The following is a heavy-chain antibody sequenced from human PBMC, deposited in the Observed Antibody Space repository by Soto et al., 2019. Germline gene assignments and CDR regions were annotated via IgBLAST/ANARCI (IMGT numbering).Heavy chain of an antibody. Sequence: EVQLVESGGGLVQPGGSLRLSCAASGFTFSNYDMHWVRQVTGKGLEWVSAIGAAGDTYYPDSVKGRFTISRENAKNSLYLTMNSLRAEDTAVYYCASGGWGSSWYEGGSRIDYWGQGALVTVSS. J-gene: IGHJ4*02. CDR2: IGAAGDT. CDR1: GFTFSNYD. CDR3: ASGGWGSSWYEGGSRIDY. V-gene: IGHV3-13*01. D-gene: IGHD6-13*01.